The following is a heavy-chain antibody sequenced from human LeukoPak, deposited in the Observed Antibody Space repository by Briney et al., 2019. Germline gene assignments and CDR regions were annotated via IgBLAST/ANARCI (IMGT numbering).Heavy chain of an antibody. D-gene: IGHD2-2*01. CDR1: DYTLLTYG. V-gene: IGHV1-18*01. Sequence: ASVKVSCKASDYTLLTYGITWVRHAPGQGLEWMGWISTCNGNTHYAQKLQGRVTMTTDTSTRTAYMELRSLTSNDTGIYYCARPAKGAYYYYYMDVWGRGTTVTVSS. CDR3: ARPAKGAYYYYYMDV. J-gene: IGHJ6*03. CDR2: ISTCNGNT.